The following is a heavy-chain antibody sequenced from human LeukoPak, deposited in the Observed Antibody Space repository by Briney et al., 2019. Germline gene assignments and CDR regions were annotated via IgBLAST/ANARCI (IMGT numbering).Heavy chain of an antibody. V-gene: IGHV4-39*07. CDR1: GGSISSSSHY. Sequence: SETLSLTCTVSGGSISSSSHYWGWIRQPPGKGLEWIGSMYYRGSTYHNPSLKSRVTISVDTSKNQFSLKLSSVTAADTAVYYCARTYSSSWYLGDYWGQGTLVTVSS. CDR3: ARTYSSSWYLGDY. CDR2: MYYRGST. D-gene: IGHD6-13*01. J-gene: IGHJ4*02.